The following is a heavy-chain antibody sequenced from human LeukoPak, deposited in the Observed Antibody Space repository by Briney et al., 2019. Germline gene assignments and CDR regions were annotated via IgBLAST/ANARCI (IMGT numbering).Heavy chain of an antibody. CDR3: ARRNTVNYYYYYMDV. D-gene: IGHD4-17*01. J-gene: IGHJ6*03. CDR2: ISYDETYE. V-gene: IGHV3-30*04. Sequence: GGSLRLSCAASGFTFSSYAMHWVRQAPGKGLEWVALISYDETYEYYADSVKGRFTLSRDISKNTLSLQMNSLRAEDTAVYYCARRNTVNYYYYYMDVWGKGTTVTVSS. CDR1: GFTFSSYA.